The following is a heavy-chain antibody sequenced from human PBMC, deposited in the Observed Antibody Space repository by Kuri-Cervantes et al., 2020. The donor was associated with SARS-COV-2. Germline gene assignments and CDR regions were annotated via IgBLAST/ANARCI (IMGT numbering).Heavy chain of an antibody. D-gene: IGHD4-11*01. CDR2: ISGSGGTT. J-gene: IGHJ4*02. Sequence: GGSLRLSCAASGFTFSSYAMSWVRQAPGKGLEWVSAISGSGGTTYYADSVKGRFTISRDNSKNTLYLQMNSLRAEDTAVYYCAKDMRVTRTYFDYWGQGTLVTVSS. CDR1: GFTFSSYA. V-gene: IGHV3-23*01. CDR3: AKDMRVTRTYFDY.